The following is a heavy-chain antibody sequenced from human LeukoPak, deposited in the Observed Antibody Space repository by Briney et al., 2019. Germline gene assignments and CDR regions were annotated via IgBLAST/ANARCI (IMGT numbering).Heavy chain of an antibody. V-gene: IGHV3-66*01. CDR1: GFTVSSNY. CDR2: IYTGGDT. D-gene: IGHD2-8*01. J-gene: IGHJ4*02. Sequence: GGSLRLSCAASGFTVSSNYMSWVRQAPGKGLEWVSTIYTGGDTYYADSVKGRFTISRDNSQNTLYLQMNSLRVEGTAVYYCTKGLWAGVSAARDWGQGTLVTVSS. CDR3: TKGLWAGVSAARD.